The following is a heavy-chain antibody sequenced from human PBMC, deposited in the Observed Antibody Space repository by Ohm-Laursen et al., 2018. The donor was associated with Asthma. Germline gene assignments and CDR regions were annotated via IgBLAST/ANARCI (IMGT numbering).Heavy chain of an antibody. Sequence: SVKVSCKSLGGTLGTSVIGWVRQAPGQGLEWLGGINSVFGTSTYAQKFHDRFTITADESTSTVYMTLSSLTSEDAAVYYCARKAGSCIVSTCYSLDFWGQGTLVTVSS. D-gene: IGHD2-15*01. CDR3: ARKAGSCIVSTCYSLDF. CDR1: GGTLGTSV. J-gene: IGHJ4*02. CDR2: INSVFGTS. V-gene: IGHV1-69*13.